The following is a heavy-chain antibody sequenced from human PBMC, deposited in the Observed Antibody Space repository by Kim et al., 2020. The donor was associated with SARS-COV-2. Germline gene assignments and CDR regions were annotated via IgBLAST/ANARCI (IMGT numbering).Heavy chain of an antibody. CDR1: GGSISNYY. CDR3: ARHQTRRGGYNT. D-gene: IGHD3-3*01. J-gene: IGHJ4*02. CDR2: IYYSGST. Sequence: SETLSLTCTVSGGSISNYYWNWIRQPPGKGLEWIGYIYYSGSTNYSPSLKSRVTISVDTSKNQFSLKLSSVTAADTAMYYCARHQTRRGGYNTWGQGTLVTVSS. V-gene: IGHV4-59*08.